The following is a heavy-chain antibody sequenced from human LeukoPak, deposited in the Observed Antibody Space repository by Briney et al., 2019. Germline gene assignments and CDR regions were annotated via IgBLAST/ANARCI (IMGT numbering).Heavy chain of an antibody. CDR3: ARISSSNWYNERGAFDV. J-gene: IGHJ3*01. CDR1: GYSENFYG. V-gene: IGHV1-18*01. Sequence: ASVKVSCKTSGYSENFYGITWVRQVAGQGLEWMGWISAQHGQTEYAPNSQDRVTMTTDTYTNTAYMELRSLRSDDTAVYYCARISSSNWYNERGAFDVWGQGTMVTVSS. D-gene: IGHD6-13*01. CDR2: ISAQHGQT.